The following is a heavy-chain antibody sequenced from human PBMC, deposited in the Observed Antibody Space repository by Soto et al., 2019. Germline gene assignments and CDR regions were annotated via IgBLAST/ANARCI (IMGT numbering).Heavy chain of an antibody. D-gene: IGHD1-1*01. CDR1: GASISGFY. CDR3: VRDGTKTLRDWFDP. J-gene: IGHJ5*02. Sequence: XATLSLTCTVSGASISGFYCSGIRKSSGKGLEWIGRIYATGTTDYNPSLKSRVMMSVDTSKKQFSLKLRSVAAADTAVYYCVRDGTKTLRDWFDPWGQGISVTVSS. CDR2: IYATGTT. V-gene: IGHV4-4*07.